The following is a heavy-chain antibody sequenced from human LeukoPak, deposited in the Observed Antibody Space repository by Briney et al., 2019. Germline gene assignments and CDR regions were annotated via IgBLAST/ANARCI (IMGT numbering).Heavy chain of an antibody. CDR3: ARGRYSSRSGGYYFDI. J-gene: IGHJ4*02. V-gene: IGHV3-21*01. Sequence: GGSLRLSCAASGFTFTSYSMNWVRQAPGRGLEWVSSIRFTGSYIYYADSVKGRFTISRDDAKNLLSLQMISLRVEDTAVYYCARGRYSSRSGGYYFDIWGQGTLVTVSS. CDR1: GFTFTSYS. D-gene: IGHD2-2*01. CDR2: IRFTGSYI.